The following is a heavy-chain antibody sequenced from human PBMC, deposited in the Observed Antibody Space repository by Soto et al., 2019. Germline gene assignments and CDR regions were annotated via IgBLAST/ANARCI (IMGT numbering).Heavy chain of an antibody. J-gene: IGHJ6*02. CDR2: ISAYNGNT. Sequence: ASVKVSCKASTYNFKTLIISWVRQAPGQGLEWVGWISAYNGNTQYGLKFHDRVTMTTDTSTTTAYLELRSLTTDDTALYFCTRNHDFWIGVGGGMDVWGQGTTVPVSS. CDR1: TYNFKTLI. CDR3: TRNHDFWIGVGGGMDV. D-gene: IGHD3-3*01. V-gene: IGHV1-18*01.